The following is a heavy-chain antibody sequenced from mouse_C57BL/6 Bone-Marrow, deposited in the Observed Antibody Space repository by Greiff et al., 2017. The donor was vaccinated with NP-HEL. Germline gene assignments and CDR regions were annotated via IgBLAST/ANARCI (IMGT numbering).Heavy chain of an antibody. V-gene: IGHV5-12*01. D-gene: IGHD2-1*01. CDR2: ISNGGGST. J-gene: IGHJ4*01. CDR1: GSPFRDYY. Sequence: EVKLMESGGGLVQPGGPLKYSCAAPGSPFRDYYMYWVRQTLEKRLEWVAYISNGGGSTYYPDTVKGRLTITRDNANNALYLQMSRLTSVDTAMYYCARQYGNPNYAMDYWGQGTSVTVSS. CDR3: ARQYGNPNYAMDY.